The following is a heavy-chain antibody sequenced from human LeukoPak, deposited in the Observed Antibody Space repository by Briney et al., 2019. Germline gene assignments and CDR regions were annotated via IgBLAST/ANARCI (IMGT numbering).Heavy chain of an antibody. CDR3: ASVSTNQDGYNWVDYFDY. D-gene: IGHD5-24*01. CDR1: GYSFTSYW. J-gene: IGHJ4*02. V-gene: IGHV5-51*01. Sequence: GESLKISCKGSGYSFTSYWIGWVRQMPGKGLEWMGIIYPGDSDTRYSPSFQGQVTISADKSISTVYLQWSSLKASDTAMYYCASVSTNQDGYNWVDYFDYWGQGNLVTVSS. CDR2: IYPGDSDT.